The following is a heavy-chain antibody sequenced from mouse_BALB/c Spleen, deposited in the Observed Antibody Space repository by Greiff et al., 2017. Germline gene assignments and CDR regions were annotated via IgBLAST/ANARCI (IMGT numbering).Heavy chain of an antibody. CDR3: ARESDYGGFYYAMDY. J-gene: IGHJ4*01. CDR1: GFTFSSFG. V-gene: IGHV5-17*02. CDR2: ISSGSSTI. Sequence: EVKLVESGGGLVQPGGSRKLSCAASGFTFSSFGMHWVRQAPEKGLEWVAYISSGSSTIYYADTVKGRFTISRDNPKNTLFLQMTSLRSEDTAMYYCARESDYGGFYYAMDYWGQGTSVTVSS. D-gene: IGHD2-4*01.